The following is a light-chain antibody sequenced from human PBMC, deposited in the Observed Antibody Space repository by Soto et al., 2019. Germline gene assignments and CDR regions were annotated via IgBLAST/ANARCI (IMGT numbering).Light chain of an antibody. J-gene: IGKJ2*01. CDR3: QKSSSIPYT. CDR2: AAS. Sequence: DIQMTQSPSSLSASVGDRVTITCRASQTISTYLNWYQQNPGKAPKLLIYAASNLQNGVPSWFSGSGSGTDCTLTISSLQPEDFATYYCQKSSSIPYTFGQGTKLEIK. CDR1: QTISTY. V-gene: IGKV1-39*01.